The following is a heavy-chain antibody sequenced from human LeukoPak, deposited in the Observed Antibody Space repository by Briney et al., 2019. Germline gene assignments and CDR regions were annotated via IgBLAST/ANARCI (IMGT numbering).Heavy chain of an antibody. Sequence: SVKVSCKGSGGTFSSYAISWVRQAPGQGLEWMGGIIPTFGTANYAQKFQGRVTITTDESTSTAYMELSSLRSEDTAVYYCARGEYYDSSGYSLDYWGQGTLVTVSS. CDR2: IIPTFGTA. CDR1: GGTFSSYA. D-gene: IGHD3-22*01. J-gene: IGHJ4*02. CDR3: ARGEYYDSSGYSLDY. V-gene: IGHV1-69*05.